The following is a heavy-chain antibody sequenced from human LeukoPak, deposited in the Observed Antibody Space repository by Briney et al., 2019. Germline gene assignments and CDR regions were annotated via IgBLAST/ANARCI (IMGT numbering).Heavy chain of an antibody. CDR2: VDVHGQGT. Sequence: GGFLRLSCAASGFTFSSYWMHWVRQAPGKGPVWVSRVDVHGQGTAYADSVKGRFTISRDNAKNTLSLQMNSLSAEDTAVYYCARSNYDSTTFYYHLDLWGQGTLVTVSS. CDR3: ARSNYDSTTFYYHLDL. CDR1: GFTFSSYW. V-gene: IGHV3-74*01. J-gene: IGHJ5*02. D-gene: IGHD2/OR15-2a*01.